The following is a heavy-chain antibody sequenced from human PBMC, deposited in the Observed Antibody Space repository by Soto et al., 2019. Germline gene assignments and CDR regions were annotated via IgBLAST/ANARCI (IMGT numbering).Heavy chain of an antibody. V-gene: IGHV3-64D*06. D-gene: IGHD5-18*01. CDR3: VTGGSIYAYSAFDI. CDR1: RFIFRSYT. Sequence: PGVSLRLSCSASRFIFRSYTLYWVRQAPGKGLEIVSAISGNGSATYYADSVKGRFTVSRVNSRTTLYLQMSSLRSEHTAAPYCVTGGSIYAYSAFDIWRHGTMGTVSS. CDR2: ISGNGSAT. J-gene: IGHJ3*02.